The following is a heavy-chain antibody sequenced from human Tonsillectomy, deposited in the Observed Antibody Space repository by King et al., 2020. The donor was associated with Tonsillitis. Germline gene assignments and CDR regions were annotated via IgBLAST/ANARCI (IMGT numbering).Heavy chain of an antibody. V-gene: IGHV4-31*03. J-gene: IGHJ4*02. CDR3: AGSGATFDS. D-gene: IGHD2-15*01. CDR2: ISYTWST. CDR1: GGSISRCDDF. Sequence: QLQESGPGLVKPSQTLSLTCTVSGGSISRCDDFWSWIRQHPGKGLEWIAYISYTWSTYYKPSLKSRVTISVDTSKNQFSLRLTSVSAADTAVYYCAGSGATFDSWGQGTLVTVSS.